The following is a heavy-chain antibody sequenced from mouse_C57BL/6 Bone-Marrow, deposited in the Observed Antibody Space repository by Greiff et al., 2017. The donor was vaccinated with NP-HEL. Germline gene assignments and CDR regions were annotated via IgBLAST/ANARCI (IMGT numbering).Heavy chain of an antibody. Sequence: EVKLVESGGGLVKPGGSLKLSCAASGFTLSDYGMHWVRQAPEKGLEWVAYISSGSSTIYYADTVKGRFTISRDNAKNTLFLEMTSLRSEDTAMYYCARDDYGRGCIGCYFDYGGQGTTLTVSS. D-gene: IGHD2-4*01. CDR3: ARDDYGRGCIGCYFDY. J-gene: IGHJ2*01. CDR2: ISSGSSTI. CDR1: GFTLSDYG. V-gene: IGHV5-17*01.